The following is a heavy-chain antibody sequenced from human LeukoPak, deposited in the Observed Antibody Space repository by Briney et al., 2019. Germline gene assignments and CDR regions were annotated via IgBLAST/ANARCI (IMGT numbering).Heavy chain of an antibody. CDR1: GFTFSSYA. V-gene: IGHV3-23*01. CDR3: AKERGTAMVRSYYMDV. Sequence: PGGSLRLSCAASGFTFSSYAMSWVRQAPGKGLEWVSGIIGSGGGTYYADSVKGRFTISRDNSKNTLYLQMNSLRAEDTAVYYCAKERGTAMVRSYYMDVWGKGTTVTVSS. J-gene: IGHJ6*03. CDR2: IIGSGGGT. D-gene: IGHD5-18*01.